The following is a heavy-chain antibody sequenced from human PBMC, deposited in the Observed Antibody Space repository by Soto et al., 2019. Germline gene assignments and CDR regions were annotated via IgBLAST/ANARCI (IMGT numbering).Heavy chain of an antibody. CDR3: ERHSGKIGSSVGDRSFDY. Sequence: GESLKISCAASGYSFNNYWLGWVRQMPEAGLEWMGIIYPRDSDTRDSPSCQDQVTMSVDKTNGTAYLQWSRLKAADTAMYYCERHSGKIGSSVGDRSFDYWGQGTLVTVSS. J-gene: IGHJ4*02. D-gene: IGHD6-13*01. CDR2: IYPRDSDT. CDR1: GYSFNNYW. V-gene: IGHV5-51*01.